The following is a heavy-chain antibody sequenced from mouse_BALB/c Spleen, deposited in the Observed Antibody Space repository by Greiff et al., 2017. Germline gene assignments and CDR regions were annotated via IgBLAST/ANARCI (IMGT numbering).Heavy chain of an antibody. CDR2: IYWDDDK. V-gene: IGHV8-12*01. CDR3: AYYGHDGPFAY. CDR1: GFSLSTSGMG. Sequence: QVQLKESGPGILQPSQTLSLTCSFSGFSLSTSGMGVSWIRQPSGKGLEWLAHIYWDDDKRYNPSLKSRLTIAKDTSSNQVFLKITSVDTADTATYYCAYYGHDGPFAYWGQGTLVTVSA. D-gene: IGHD2-2*01. J-gene: IGHJ3*01.